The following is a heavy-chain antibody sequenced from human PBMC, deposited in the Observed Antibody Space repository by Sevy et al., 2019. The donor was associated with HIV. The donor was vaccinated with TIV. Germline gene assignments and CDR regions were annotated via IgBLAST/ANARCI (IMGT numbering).Heavy chain of an antibody. CDR2: IKSKVDGGTT. Sequence: GGSLRLSCTASGFTFSNAWMSWVRQAPGKGLEWVGRIKSKVDGGTTDYATPVKGRLTILREDSKTTLYLQMNGLKTEDTAVYYCTTRGRVADPGGIYYNCMDVWGQGTTVTVSS. J-gene: IGHJ6*02. CDR1: GFTFSNAW. CDR3: TTRGRVADPGGIYYNCMDV. D-gene: IGHD6-19*01. V-gene: IGHV3-15*01.